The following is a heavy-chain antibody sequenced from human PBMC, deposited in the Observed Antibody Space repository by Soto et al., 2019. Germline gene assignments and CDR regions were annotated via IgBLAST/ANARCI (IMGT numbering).Heavy chain of an antibody. CDR1: GGSISSYY. J-gene: IGHJ6*03. CDR3: ARVSYDFWSGYYPYYYYMDV. CDR2: IYYSGST. Sequence: SETLSLTCTVSGGSISSYYWSWIRQPPGKGLEWIGYIYYSGSTNYNPSLKSRVTISVDTSKNQFSLKLSSVTAADTAVYYCARVSYDFWSGYYPYYYYMDVWGKGTTVTVSS. D-gene: IGHD3-3*01. V-gene: IGHV4-59*01.